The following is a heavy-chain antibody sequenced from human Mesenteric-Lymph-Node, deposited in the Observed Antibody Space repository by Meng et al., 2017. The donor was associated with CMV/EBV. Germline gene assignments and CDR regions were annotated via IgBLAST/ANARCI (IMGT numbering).Heavy chain of an antibody. V-gene: IGHV3-48*03. J-gene: IGHJ6*02. CDR3: ARDRSYVAYYDFWSGYQGGAYGMDV. Sequence: SCAASGFTFSSYEMNWVRQAPGKGLEWVSYISSSGSTIYYADSVKGRFTISRDNAKNSLYLQMNSLRAEDTAVYYCARDRSYVAYYDFWSGYQGGAYGMDVWGQGTTVTVSS. CDR1: GFTFSSYE. D-gene: IGHD3-3*01. CDR2: ISSSGSTI.